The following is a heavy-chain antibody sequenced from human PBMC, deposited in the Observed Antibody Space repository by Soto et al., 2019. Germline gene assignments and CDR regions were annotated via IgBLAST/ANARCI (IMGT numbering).Heavy chain of an antibody. CDR1: GFIFSNAW. D-gene: IGHD3-3*01. CDR2: IKSKADGGTT. Sequence: GGSLRLSCAASGFIFSNAWMGWVRQAPGKGLEWVGRIKSKADGGTTNYAAPVKGRFNISRDGSKNTLYLQMNGLKTEDTAVYYCTTGWSSKDYWGQGTLVTVSS. J-gene: IGHJ4*02. CDR3: TTGWSSKDY. V-gene: IGHV3-15*01.